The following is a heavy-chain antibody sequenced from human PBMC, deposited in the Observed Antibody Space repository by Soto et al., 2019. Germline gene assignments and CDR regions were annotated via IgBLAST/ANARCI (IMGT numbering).Heavy chain of an antibody. Sequence: VQLVESGGGLVQPGGSLKLSCAASGFTFSTYSMNWVRQAPGKGLDWISYIDGRTGNIHYADSVKGRFTISGDKAQNSLYLQMSSLREEDTAVYYCARDSDYAFDYWGQGTLVTVSS. D-gene: IGHD2-2*01. J-gene: IGHJ4*02. CDR1: GFTFSTYS. CDR3: ARDSDYAFDY. CDR2: IDGRTGNI. V-gene: IGHV3-48*02.